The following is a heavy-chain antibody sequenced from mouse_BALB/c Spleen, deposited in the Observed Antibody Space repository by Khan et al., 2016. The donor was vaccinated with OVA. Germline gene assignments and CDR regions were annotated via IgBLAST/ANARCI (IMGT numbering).Heavy chain of an antibody. CDR1: GYSITSGYS. Sequence: VQLQQSGAELVKPSESLSLSCTVTGYSITSGYSWYWNRQFPGNQLEWVGYIYYSGGINYNPNLNSRLSLTRDKSKNQFFMQLTSLTTEDTTTDYCARDGYYFDYWGQGTTRTVSS. CDR3: ARDGYYFDY. J-gene: IGHJ2*01. V-gene: IGHV3-1*02. CDR2: IYYSGGI. D-gene: IGHD2-3*01.